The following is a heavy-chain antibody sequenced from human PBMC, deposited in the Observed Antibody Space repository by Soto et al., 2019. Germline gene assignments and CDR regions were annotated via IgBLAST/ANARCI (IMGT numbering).Heavy chain of an antibody. J-gene: IGHJ4*02. CDR2: IWYDGSNK. Sequence: GGSLRLSCAASGFTFSSYGMHWVRQASGKGLEWVAVIWYDGSNKYYADSVKGRFTISRDNSKNTLYLQMNSLRAEDTAVYYCARDSSNSGSYLGYWGQGTLVTVSS. D-gene: IGHD1-26*01. CDR1: GFTFSSYG. CDR3: ARDSSNSGSYLGY. V-gene: IGHV3-33*01.